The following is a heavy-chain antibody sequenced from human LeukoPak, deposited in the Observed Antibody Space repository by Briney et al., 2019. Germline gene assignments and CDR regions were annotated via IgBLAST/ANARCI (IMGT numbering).Heavy chain of an antibody. CDR1: GFTFSSYA. CDR2: ISYDGSNK. CDR3: ARDFTFGGVIAALDY. V-gene: IGHV3-30-3*01. Sequence: PGGSLRLSCAASGFTFSSYAMHWVRQAPGKGLEWVAVISYDGSNKYYADSVKGRFTISRDNSKNTLYLQMNSLRAEDTAVYYCARDFTFGGVIAALDYWGQGTQVTVSS. D-gene: IGHD3-16*02. J-gene: IGHJ4*02.